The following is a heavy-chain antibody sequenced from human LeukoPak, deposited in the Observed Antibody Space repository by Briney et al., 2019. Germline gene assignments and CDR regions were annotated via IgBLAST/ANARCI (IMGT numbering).Heavy chain of an antibody. V-gene: IGHV4-61*02. CDR2: IYTSGST. CDR3: ARGTWYRGTYYYYGMDV. D-gene: IGHD3-10*01. CDR1: GGSISSSSYY. Sequence: PSETLSLTCTVSGGSISSSSYYWSWIRQPAGKGLEWIGRIYTSGSTNYNPSLKSRVTMSVDTSKNQFSLKLSSVTAADTAVYYCARGTWYRGTYYYYGMDVWGQGTTVTVSS. J-gene: IGHJ6*02.